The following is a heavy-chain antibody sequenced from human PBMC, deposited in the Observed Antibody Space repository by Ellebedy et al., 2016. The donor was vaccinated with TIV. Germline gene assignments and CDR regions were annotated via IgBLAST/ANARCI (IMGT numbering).Heavy chain of an antibody. Sequence: GGSLRLSCAASGFTFSSYDMHWVRQATGKGLEWVSAIGTAGDTYYPGSVKGRFTISRENAKNSLYLQMNSLRAEDTAVYYCAREPRFGVGSSWYYFDYWGQGTLVTVSS. CDR2: IGTAGDT. CDR3: AREPRFGVGSSWYYFDY. J-gene: IGHJ4*02. CDR1: GFTFSSYD. V-gene: IGHV3-13*01. D-gene: IGHD6-13*01.